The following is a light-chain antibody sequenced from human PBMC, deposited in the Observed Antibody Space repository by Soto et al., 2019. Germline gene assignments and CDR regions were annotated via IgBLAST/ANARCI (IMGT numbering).Light chain of an antibody. CDR2: VAS. J-gene: IGKJ2*01. Sequence: DIQLTQSPSFLSASVGDRVTITCRASQGISTYLAWYQQKSGKAPKLLIYVASTLQSGVPSRFSGSGSGTEFTVTISSLQPEHLAIYYCQQLYSYPYTFGQGTKLEI. V-gene: IGKV1-9*01. CDR1: QGISTY. CDR3: QQLYSYPYT.